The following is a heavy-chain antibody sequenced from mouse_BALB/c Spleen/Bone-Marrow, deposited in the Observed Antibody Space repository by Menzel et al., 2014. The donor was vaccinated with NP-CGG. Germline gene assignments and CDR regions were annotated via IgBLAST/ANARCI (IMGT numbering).Heavy chain of an antibody. CDR3: ARSGGSGFFYYFDY. V-gene: IGHV3-2*02. CDR2: IAYGGIT. J-gene: IGHJ2*01. Sequence: EVQLVESGPGLVKPSQSLSLTCTVTGYSITNDYAWNWIQQFPGNKLEWMGYIAYGGITRYNPSLKSRISITRDTSKNQFFLQLNSVTPEDTATYYCARSGGSGFFYYFDYWGQGTTLTVPS. D-gene: IGHD1-1*01. CDR1: GYSITNDYA.